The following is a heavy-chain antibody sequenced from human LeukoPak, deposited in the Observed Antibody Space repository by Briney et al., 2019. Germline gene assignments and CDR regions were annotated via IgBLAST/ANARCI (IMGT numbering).Heavy chain of an antibody. V-gene: IGHV3-11*01. D-gene: IGHD3-9*01. CDR2: ISSSGSAR. J-gene: IGHJ4*02. Sequence: KPGGSLRLSCVASGFTFSDYYMSWIRQAPGKGLEWVSYISSSGSARYYTDSVKGRFTISRDNAKNSPYLQMNSLRAEDTAVYYCAREGSSLTGVHYWGQGTLVTVSS. CDR1: GFTFSDYY. CDR3: AREGSSLTGVHY.